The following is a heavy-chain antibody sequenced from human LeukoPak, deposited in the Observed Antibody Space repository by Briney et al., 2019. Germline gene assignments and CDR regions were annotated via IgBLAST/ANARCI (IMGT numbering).Heavy chain of an antibody. CDR2: IRYDGSNK. CDR3: AKGEGYSSSENFDY. V-gene: IGHV3-30*02. CDR1: GFTFSSYG. Sequence: GGSLRLSCAASGFTFSSYGMHWVRQAPGKGLEWVAFIRYDGSNKYYADSVKGRFTISRDNSKNTLYLQMNSLRAEDTAVYYCAKGEGYSSSENFDYWGQRTLLT. J-gene: IGHJ4*02. D-gene: IGHD6-13*01.